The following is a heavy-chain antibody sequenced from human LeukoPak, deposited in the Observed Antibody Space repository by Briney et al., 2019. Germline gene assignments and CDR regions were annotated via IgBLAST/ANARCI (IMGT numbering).Heavy chain of an antibody. J-gene: IGHJ5*02. CDR3: ARVWRTASSGSNWFDP. Sequence: ASVTVSCQASGYTFTDYYMYWVRQAPGQGLEWMGWMNPNSGVRNYAQKFQGRVTMTRDTSISTAYMELRRLRSDDTAVYYCARVWRTASSGSNWFDPWGQGTLVTVSS. CDR2: MNPNSGVR. V-gene: IGHV1-2*02. D-gene: IGHD6-19*01. CDR1: GYTFTDYY.